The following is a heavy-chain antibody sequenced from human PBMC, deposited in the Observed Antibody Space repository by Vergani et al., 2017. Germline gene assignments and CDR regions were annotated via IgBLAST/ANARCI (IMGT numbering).Heavy chain of an antibody. CDR3: AREGVGYCSGGSCNGFDP. D-gene: IGHD2-15*01. CDR2: IIPIFGTA. V-gene: IGHV1-69*12. J-gene: IGHJ5*02. Sequence: QVQLVQSGAEVKKPGSSVKVSCKASGGTFSSYAISWVRQAPGQGLEWMGGIIPIFGTANSAQKFQGRVTITADESTSTAYMELSSLRSEDTAVYYCAREGVGYCSGGSCNGFDPWGQGTLVTVSS. CDR1: GGTFSSYA.